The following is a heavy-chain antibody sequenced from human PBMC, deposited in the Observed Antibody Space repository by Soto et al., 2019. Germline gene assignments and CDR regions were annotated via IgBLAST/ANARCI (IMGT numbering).Heavy chain of an antibody. CDR3: ASRRGIFFATPAFDI. CDR2: IKQDGSEK. CDR1: GFTFSSYW. V-gene: IGHV3-7*01. Sequence: GGSLRLSCAASGFTFSSYWMSWVRQAPGKGLEWVANIKQDGSEKYYVDSVKGRFTISRDNAKNSLYLQMNSLRAEDTAVYYCASRRGIFFATPAFDIWGQGTMVTVSS. J-gene: IGHJ3*02. D-gene: IGHD3-3*01.